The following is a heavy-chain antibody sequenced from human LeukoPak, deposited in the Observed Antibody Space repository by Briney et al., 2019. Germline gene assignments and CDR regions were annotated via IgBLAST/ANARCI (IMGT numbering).Heavy chain of an antibody. CDR1: GGSISSYY. J-gene: IGHJ4*02. CDR3: ARSTSVATPWNY. Sequence: PSETLSLTCTVSGGSISSYYWSWIRQPPGKGLEWIGYIYYSGSTNYNPSLKSRVTISVDTSKNQFSLKLSSVTAADTAVYYCARSTSVATPWNYWGQGTLVIVSS. CDR2: IYYSGST. V-gene: IGHV4-59*01. D-gene: IGHD5-12*01.